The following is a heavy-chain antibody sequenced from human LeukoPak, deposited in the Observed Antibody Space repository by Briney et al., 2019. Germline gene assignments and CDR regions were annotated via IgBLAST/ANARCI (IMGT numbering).Heavy chain of an antibody. D-gene: IGHD4-17*01. J-gene: IGHJ4*02. CDR3: ARRGIGGTNDYGDYSLGY. CDR1: GYTFTCYY. Sequence: ASVKVSCKASGYTFTCYYMHWVRQAPGQGLEWMGWINPNSGGTNYAQKFQGRVTMTRDTSISTAYMELSRLRSDDTAVYYCARRGIGGTNDYGDYSLGYWGQGTLVTVSS. CDR2: INPNSGGT. V-gene: IGHV1-2*02.